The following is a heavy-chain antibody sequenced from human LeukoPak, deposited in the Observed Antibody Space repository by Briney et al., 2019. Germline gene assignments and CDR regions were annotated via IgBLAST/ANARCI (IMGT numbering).Heavy chain of an antibody. CDR1: GGSFSDYY. D-gene: IGHD2-2*01. J-gene: IGHJ4*02. CDR2: INHRGIT. V-gene: IGHV4-34*01. Sequence: SETLSLTCVVYGGSFSDYYWSWIRQPPGKGLEWIGEINHRGITNYNPSLTSRVTISVDTSKNQFSLNLTSLTAADTAVYYCARRSTSCLDYWGQGTLVTVSS. CDR3: ARRSTSCLDY.